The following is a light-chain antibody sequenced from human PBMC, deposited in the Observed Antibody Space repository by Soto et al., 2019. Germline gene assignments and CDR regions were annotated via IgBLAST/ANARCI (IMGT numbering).Light chain of an antibody. J-gene: IGLJ1*01. CDR1: SSNIGAGYE. CDR3: QSYDSSLSGYV. Sequence: QSVLTQPPSVSEAPGQRVTISCTGSSSNIGAGYEAHWYQQVPGTAPKLLIYENNNRPSGVPDRFYGPKSGTSASLAITGLQAEDEAEYYCQSYDSSLSGYVFGTGTQLTVL. CDR2: ENN. V-gene: IGLV1-40*01.